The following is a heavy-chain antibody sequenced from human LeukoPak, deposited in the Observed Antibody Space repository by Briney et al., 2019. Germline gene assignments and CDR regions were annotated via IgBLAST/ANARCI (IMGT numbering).Heavy chain of an antibody. D-gene: IGHD6-19*01. CDR3: ARAGDSSGWYLPPAHWYFDL. V-gene: IGHV1-18*01. J-gene: IGHJ2*01. Sequence: ASVKVSCKASGYTFTSYGISWVRQAPGQGLEWMGWISAYNGNTNYAQKLQGRVTMTTDTSTSTAYMELRSLRSDDTAVYYCARAGDSSGWYLPPAHWYFDLWGRGTLVTVSS. CDR1: GYTFTSYG. CDR2: ISAYNGNT.